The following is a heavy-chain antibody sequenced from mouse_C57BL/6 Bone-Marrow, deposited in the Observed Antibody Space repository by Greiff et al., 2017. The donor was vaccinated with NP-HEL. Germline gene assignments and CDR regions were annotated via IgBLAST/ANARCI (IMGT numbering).Heavy chain of an antibody. CDR1: GYTFTSYW. CDR2: IDPSDSYT. Sequence: VQLQQPGAELVRPGTSVKLSCKASGYTFTSYWMHWVKQRPGQGLEWIGVIDPSDSYTNYNQKFKGKATFTVDTSSNTAYMQISSLTSEDSAVYYCASSRYWGQGTTLTVSS. J-gene: IGHJ2*01. CDR3: ASSRY. V-gene: IGHV1-59*01.